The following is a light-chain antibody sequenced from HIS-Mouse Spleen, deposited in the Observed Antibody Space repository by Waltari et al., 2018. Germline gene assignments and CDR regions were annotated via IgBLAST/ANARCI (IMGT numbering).Light chain of an antibody. V-gene: IGKV1-9*01. CDR2: AAS. Sequence: DIQLTQSPSFLSASVGDRVTITCRASQGISSYLAWYQQKPGKAPKLLIYAASTLQSGVPSRFSGSGSGTEFTLTISSLQPEDFATYYCQQLNSYPFTFGLGTKVDIK. CDR3: QQLNSYPFT. J-gene: IGKJ3*01. CDR1: QGISSY.